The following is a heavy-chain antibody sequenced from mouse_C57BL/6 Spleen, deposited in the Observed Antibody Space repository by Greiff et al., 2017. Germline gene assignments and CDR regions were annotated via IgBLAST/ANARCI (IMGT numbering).Heavy chain of an antibody. CDR2: IDPSDSYT. CDR1: GYTFTSYW. Sequence: QVQLQQPGAELVMPGASVKLSCKASGYTFTSYWMHWVKQRPGQGLEWIGEIDPSDSYTNYNQKFKGKSTLTVDKSSSTAYMQLSSLTSEDSAVYCCARNWDYAMDYWGQGTSVTVSS. D-gene: IGHD4-1*01. V-gene: IGHV1-69*01. CDR3: ARNWDYAMDY. J-gene: IGHJ4*01.